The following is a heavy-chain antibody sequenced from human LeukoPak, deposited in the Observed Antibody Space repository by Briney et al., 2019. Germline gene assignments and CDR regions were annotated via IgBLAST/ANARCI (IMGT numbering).Heavy chain of an antibody. J-gene: IGHJ4*02. CDR1: GFTFSSYG. Sequence: GGSLRLSCAASGFTFSSYGMHWVRQAPGKGLEWVAVISYDGSNKYYADSVKGRFTISRDNSKNTLYLQMNSLRAEDTAVYYCAKSITILSVQVDYWGQGTLVTVSS. V-gene: IGHV3-30*18. CDR2: ISYDGSNK. CDR3: AKSITILSVQVDY. D-gene: IGHD3-9*01.